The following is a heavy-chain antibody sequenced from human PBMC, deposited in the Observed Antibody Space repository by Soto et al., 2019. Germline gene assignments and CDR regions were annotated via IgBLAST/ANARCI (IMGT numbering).Heavy chain of an antibody. CDR3: ARNGAVDSDIEVTGSDAFNV. CDR1: GYSFTKFW. CDR2: IDPDDSLT. J-gene: IGHJ3*01. Sequence: EVQLVQSGAEVKNPGESLRISCQGSGYSFTKFWISWVRQMPGQGLEWMGKIDPDDSLTDYSPSFQGHVTLSGDKYISTVYLEWSSLKATDSGTYYCARNGAVDSDIEVTGSDAFNVWGQGTVVTVSS. D-gene: IGHD6-19*01. V-gene: IGHV5-10-1*03.